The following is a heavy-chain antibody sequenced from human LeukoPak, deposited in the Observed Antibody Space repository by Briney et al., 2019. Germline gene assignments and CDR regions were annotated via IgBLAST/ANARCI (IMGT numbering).Heavy chain of an antibody. V-gene: IGHV3-23*01. D-gene: IGHD4-17*01. CDR2: ISGSGGST. CDR1: GFTFSSYA. CDR3: AKDPGGYGDYLDY. J-gene: IGHJ4*02. Sequence: PGGSLRLSCAASGFTFSSYAMSWVRQAPGKGLEWVSVISGSGGSTSYADSVKGRFTISRDNSKKTLYLQMKSLRAEDTAVYYCAKDPGGYGDYLDYWGQGTLVTVSS.